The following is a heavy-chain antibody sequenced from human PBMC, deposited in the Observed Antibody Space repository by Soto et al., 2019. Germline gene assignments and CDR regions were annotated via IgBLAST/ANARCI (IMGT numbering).Heavy chain of an antibody. CDR1: GGSISGYY. V-gene: IGHV4-59*08. CDR2: VYNGNT. D-gene: IGHD3-16*01. J-gene: IGHJ4*02. CDR3: RRSSFHSDYDY. Sequence: QVQLQESGPGVVKPSETLSLTCTISGGSISGYYWTWIRQSPVKGLEYIGYVYNGNTNYNPSLNRRVTISVDTSKNQFSLKLSSLTAADTAGYYWRRSSFHSDYDYWGQGPLVTVSS.